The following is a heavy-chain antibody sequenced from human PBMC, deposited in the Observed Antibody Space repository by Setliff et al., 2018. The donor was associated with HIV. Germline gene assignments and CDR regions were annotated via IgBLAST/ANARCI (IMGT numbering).Heavy chain of an antibody. J-gene: IGHJ4*02. CDR1: GFTFTSYA. CDR3: ARDRSNYGYFDY. Sequence: ASVKVSCKASGFTFTSYAIHWVRQAPGQGLEWMGWINAGNGNTKYSQKFQGRVTITRDTSASTAYMELSSLRSEDTAVYYCARDRSNYGYFDYWGQGTLVTVSS. D-gene: IGHD4-4*01. CDR2: INAGNGNT. V-gene: IGHV1-3*01.